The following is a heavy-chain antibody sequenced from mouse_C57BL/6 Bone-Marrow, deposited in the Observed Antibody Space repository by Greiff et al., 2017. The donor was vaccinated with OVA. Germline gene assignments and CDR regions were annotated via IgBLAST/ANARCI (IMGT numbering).Heavy chain of an antibody. D-gene: IGHD1-1*01. CDR1: GYTFTDYY. CDR2: INPNNGGT. V-gene: IGHV1-26*01. Sequence: VQLQQSGPELVKPGASVKISCKASGYTFTDYYMNWVKQSHGKSLEWIGDINPNNGGTSYNQKFKGKATLTVAKSSSPAYMELRSLTSEDSAVYYCARYYYGRRDNYFDYWGQGTTLTVAS. J-gene: IGHJ2*01. CDR3: ARYYYGRRDNYFDY.